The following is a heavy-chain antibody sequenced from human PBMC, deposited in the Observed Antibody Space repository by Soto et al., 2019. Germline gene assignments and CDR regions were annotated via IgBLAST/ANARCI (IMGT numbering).Heavy chain of an antibody. Sequence: SETLSLTCTVSGGSISSGGYYWSWIRQHPGKGLEWIGYIYYSGSTYYNPSLKSRVTISVDTSKNQFSLKLSSVTAADTAVYYCARLRAGLAGTPNWFHPWGQGTLVTVSS. V-gene: IGHV4-31*03. CDR1: GGSISSGGYY. CDR2: IYYSGST. CDR3: ARLRAGLAGTPNWFHP. J-gene: IGHJ5*02. D-gene: IGHD6-19*01.